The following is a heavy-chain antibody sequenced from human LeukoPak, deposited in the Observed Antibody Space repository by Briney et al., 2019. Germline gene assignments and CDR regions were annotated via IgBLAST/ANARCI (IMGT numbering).Heavy chain of an antibody. V-gene: IGHV1-24*01. Sequence: ASVKVSCKASGGTFSSYAISWVRQAPGKGLEWMGGFDPEDGETIYAQKFQGRVTMTEDTSTDTAYTELSSLRSEDTAVYYCATLSLGSTSRTPYYYYYYMDVWGKGTTVTVSS. J-gene: IGHJ6*03. CDR2: FDPEDGET. CDR3: ATLSLGSTSRTPYYYYYYMDV. D-gene: IGHD2-2*01. CDR1: GGTFSSYA.